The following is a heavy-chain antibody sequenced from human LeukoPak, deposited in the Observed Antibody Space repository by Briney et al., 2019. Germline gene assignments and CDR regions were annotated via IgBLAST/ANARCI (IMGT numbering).Heavy chain of an antibody. V-gene: IGHV3-23*01. J-gene: IGHJ4*02. CDR2: IIGSSGST. D-gene: IGHD5-12*01. CDR1: GFSFNNYA. Sequence: PGGSLRLSCVASGFSFNNYAMNWVRQAPGKGLEWVSLIIGSSGSTFYADSVKGRITISRDKSKNTLYLQMNSLRAEDTAVYYCAKGAYDYIEIAYFDYWGQGSLVTASS. CDR3: AKGAYDYIEIAYFDY.